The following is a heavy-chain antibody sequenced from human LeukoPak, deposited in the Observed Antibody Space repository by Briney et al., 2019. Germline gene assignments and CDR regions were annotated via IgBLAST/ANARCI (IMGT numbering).Heavy chain of an antibody. CDR1: GVSITGISYY. CDR2: IYYSGSA. CDR3: ARVTGYMVEDYFDY. D-gene: IGHD6-13*01. Sequence: PSETLSLTCSVSGVSITGISYYWGWIRQPPGKGLEWIGSIYYSGSASYNPSLKSRVTISVDTSKNRFSLRLSSVTAADTAVYYCARVTGYMVEDYFDYWGQGTLVTVSS. V-gene: IGHV4-39*07. J-gene: IGHJ4*02.